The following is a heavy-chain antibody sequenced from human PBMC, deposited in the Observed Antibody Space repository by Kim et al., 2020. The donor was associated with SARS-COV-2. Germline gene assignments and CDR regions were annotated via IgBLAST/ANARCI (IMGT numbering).Heavy chain of an antibody. Sequence: SRVTMSVDTSKNQFSMKLSSVTAADTAVYYCARDGPTTGTTFGYWYFDLWGRGTLVTVSS. J-gene: IGHJ2*01. CDR3: ARDGPTTGTTFGYWYFDL. D-gene: IGHD1-1*01. V-gene: IGHV4-4*06.